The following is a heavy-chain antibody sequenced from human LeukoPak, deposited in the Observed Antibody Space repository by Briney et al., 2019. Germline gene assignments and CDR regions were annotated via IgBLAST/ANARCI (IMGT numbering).Heavy chain of an antibody. Sequence: GALRLSCAASGFTFSSYGMHWVRQAPGKGLEWVAFIRYDGSNKYYADSVKGRFTISRDNSKNTLYLQMNSLRAEDTAVYYCAKDPRGAAAGYFDYWGQGTLVTVSS. CDR2: IRYDGSNK. D-gene: IGHD6-13*01. V-gene: IGHV3-30*02. J-gene: IGHJ4*02. CDR1: GFTFSSYG. CDR3: AKDPRGAAAGYFDY.